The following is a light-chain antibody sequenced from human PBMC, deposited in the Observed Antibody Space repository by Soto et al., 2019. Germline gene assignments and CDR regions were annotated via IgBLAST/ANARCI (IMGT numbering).Light chain of an antibody. CDR2: GSN. V-gene: IGLV1-40*01. CDR1: SSNIGAGKD. CDR3: KSDVDTLSGLYI. Sequence: QSVLTQPPSVSGAPGQRVTISCTGSSSNIGAGKDVHWYQQLPGTAPKFLISGSNHRPSGVPDRFSVSKSGASAFLAIAGLRADDEGEHFCKSDVDTLSGLYIFRTGTKVTVL. J-gene: IGLJ1*01.